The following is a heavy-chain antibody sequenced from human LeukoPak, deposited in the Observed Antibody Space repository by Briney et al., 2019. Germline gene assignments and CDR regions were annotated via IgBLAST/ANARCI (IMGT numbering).Heavy chain of an antibody. J-gene: IGHJ4*02. V-gene: IGHV3-23*01. CDR1: RFTFSSYG. D-gene: IGHD2-15*01. CDR2: ISGSGAGT. CDR3: AKGDLSGGTFYFDY. Sequence: GGSLRLSCAASRFTFSSYGVSWVRQAPGKGLEWVSAISGSGAGTYYADSVKGRFTISRDNSKNTLYLQMNSLRAEDTAVYYCAKGDLSGGTFYFDYWGQGTLVSVSS.